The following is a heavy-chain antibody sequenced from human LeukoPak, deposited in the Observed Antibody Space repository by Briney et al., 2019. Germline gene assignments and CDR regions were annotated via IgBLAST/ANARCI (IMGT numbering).Heavy chain of an antibody. Sequence: GGSLRLSCAASGFTFSDYNMRWIRQAPGKGLEWVSSISRSGSTKYYADSVKGRFTISRDNAQNSLFLQMNNLRAEDTAVYFCATSGLSRFGFWGQGTLVTVSS. CDR2: ISRSGSTK. D-gene: IGHD2/OR15-2a*01. V-gene: IGHV3-11*01. CDR3: ATSGLSRFGF. CDR1: GFTFSDYN. J-gene: IGHJ4*02.